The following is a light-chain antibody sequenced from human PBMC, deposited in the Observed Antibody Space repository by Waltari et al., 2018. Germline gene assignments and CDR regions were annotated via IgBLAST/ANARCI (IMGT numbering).Light chain of an antibody. J-gene: IGKJ1*01. CDR2: EVS. Sequence: SLLHTDGRDYLYWFLQKPGQPPQRLIYEVSKRFSGVPDRFSGSGAGTDFTLRISRVEAEDVGVYYCMQSLQLSMWTFGQGTKVEIK. CDR3: MQSLQLSMWT. CDR1: SLLHTDGRDY. V-gene: IGKV2D-29*01.